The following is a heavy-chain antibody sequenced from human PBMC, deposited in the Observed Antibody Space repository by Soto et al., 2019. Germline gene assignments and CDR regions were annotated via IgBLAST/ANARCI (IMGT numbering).Heavy chain of an antibody. Sequence: GSLRLSCAASGFTFSSYGMHWVRQAPGKGLEWVAVISYDGSNKYYADSVKGRFTISRDNSKNTLYLQMNSLRAEDTAVYYCAREGSGSFPWGQGTLVTVSS. CDR1: GFTFSSYG. J-gene: IGHJ5*02. D-gene: IGHD3-10*01. V-gene: IGHV3-30*03. CDR2: ISYDGSNK. CDR3: AREGSGSFP.